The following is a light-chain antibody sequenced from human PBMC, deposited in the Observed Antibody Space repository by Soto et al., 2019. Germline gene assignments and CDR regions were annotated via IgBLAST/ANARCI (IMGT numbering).Light chain of an antibody. CDR3: QQYGGSPRT. CDR1: QSVSSSS. Sequence: EIVLTQSPGTLSLSPGERATLSCRASQSVSSSSLAWYQQKRGQAPRLLIHDASSSATGIPDRFSGSESGTDFTLTISRLEPEDFAVYYCQQYGGSPRTFGQRTKVEVK. V-gene: IGKV3-20*01. J-gene: IGKJ1*01. CDR2: DAS.